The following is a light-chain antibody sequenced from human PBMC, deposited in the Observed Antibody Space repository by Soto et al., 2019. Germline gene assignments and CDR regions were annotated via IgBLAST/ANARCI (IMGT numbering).Light chain of an antibody. CDR2: AAS. J-gene: IGKJ4*01. V-gene: IGKV3-15*01. CDR1: QSVSSK. Sequence: EIVMTQSPATLSVSPGERATLSCRASQSVSSKLAWYQQKPGQAPRLLIYAASTRATGIPARFSGSGSGTEFTLTISSLQSEDFAVYYCQQYYNWPPLTFGGGNKVEIK. CDR3: QQYYNWPPLT.